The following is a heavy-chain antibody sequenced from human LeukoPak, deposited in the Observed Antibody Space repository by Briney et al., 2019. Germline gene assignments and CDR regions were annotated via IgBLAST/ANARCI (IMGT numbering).Heavy chain of an antibody. CDR3: ARAWFGEFLRILDY. CDR2: INHSGST. J-gene: IGHJ4*02. Sequence: SETLSLTCAVYGGSFSGYYWSWIRQPPGKGLEWIGEINHSGSTNYNPSLKSRVTISVDTSKNQFSLKLSAVTAADTAVYYCARAWFGEFLRILDYWGQGTLVTASS. D-gene: IGHD3-10*01. CDR1: GGSFSGYY. V-gene: IGHV4-34*01.